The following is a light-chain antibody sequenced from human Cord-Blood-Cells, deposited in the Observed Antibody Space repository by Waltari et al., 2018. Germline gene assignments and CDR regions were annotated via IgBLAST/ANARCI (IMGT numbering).Light chain of an antibody. Sequence: ELVLTQSPATLSLSPGERVTLSCRASQRVSSYLAWYQQKPGQAPRLLIYDASNRATGIPARFSGSGSGTDFNLTISSLEPEDFAVYYCQQRSNWPPTFGQGTKVEIK. CDR1: QRVSSY. CDR2: DAS. CDR3: QQRSNWPPT. V-gene: IGKV3-11*01. J-gene: IGKJ1*01.